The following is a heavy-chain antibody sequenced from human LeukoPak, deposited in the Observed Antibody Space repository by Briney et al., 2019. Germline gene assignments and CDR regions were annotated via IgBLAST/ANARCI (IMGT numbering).Heavy chain of an antibody. J-gene: IGHJ3*02. D-gene: IGHD2-2*01. CDR2: XYYSGST. CDR3: AGYCSSTSCQGAFDI. V-gene: IGHV4-59*01. Sequence: GYXYYSGSTNYNPSLKSRVTISVDTSKNQFSLKLGSVTAADTAVYYCAGYCSSTSCQGAFDIWGQGTMVTVSS.